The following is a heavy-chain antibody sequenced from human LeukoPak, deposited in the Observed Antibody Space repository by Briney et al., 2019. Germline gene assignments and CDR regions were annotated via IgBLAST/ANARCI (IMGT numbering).Heavy chain of an antibody. J-gene: IGHJ4*02. CDR2: ISSSGSTI. D-gene: IGHD6-6*01. V-gene: IGHV3-11*01. CDR1: GFTFSDYY. CDR3: ARDTLTYSSSPI. Sequence: PGGSLRLSCAASGFTFSDYYMSWLRQAPGKGLEWVSYISSSGSTIYYADSVKGRFTISRDNAKNSLYLQMNSLRAEDTAVYYCARDTLTYSSSPIWGQGTLVTVSS.